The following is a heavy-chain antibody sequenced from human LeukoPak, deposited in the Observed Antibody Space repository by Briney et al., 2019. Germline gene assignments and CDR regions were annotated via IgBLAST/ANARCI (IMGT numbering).Heavy chain of an antibody. J-gene: IGHJ4*02. CDR2: IKQDGSEK. V-gene: IGHV3-7*01. Sequence: PGGSLRLSCAASGFPFSSYWMSWVRQAPGKGLEWVANIKQDGSEKYYVDSVKGRFTISRDNAKNSLYLQMNSLRAEDTAVYYCARDFTVTTNYYFDYWGQGTLVTVSS. CDR3: ARDFTVTTNYYFDY. D-gene: IGHD4-17*01. CDR1: GFPFSSYW.